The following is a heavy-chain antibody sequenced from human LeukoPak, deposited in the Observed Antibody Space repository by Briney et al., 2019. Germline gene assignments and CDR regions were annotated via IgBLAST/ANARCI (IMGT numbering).Heavy chain of an antibody. CDR3: AKDLGRGYSYGSFRDYYGMDV. J-gene: IGHJ6*02. D-gene: IGHD5-18*01. CDR1: GFTFNSYG. Sequence: GGSLRLSCAASGFTFNSYGMHWVRQAPGKGLEWVAVISYDGSNKYYADSVKGRFTISRDNSKNTLYLQMNSLRAEDTAVYYCAKDLGRGYSYGSFRDYYGMDVWGQGTTVTVSS. V-gene: IGHV3-30*18. CDR2: ISYDGSNK.